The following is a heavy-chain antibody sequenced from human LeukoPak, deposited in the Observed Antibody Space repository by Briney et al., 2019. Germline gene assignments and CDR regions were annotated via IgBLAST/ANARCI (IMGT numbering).Heavy chain of an antibody. CDR1: GFTFSSYG. CDR3: AKGTLRFLEWLALDV. J-gene: IGHJ6*04. D-gene: IGHD3-3*01. V-gene: IGHV3-33*06. CDR2: IWYDGSNK. Sequence: GRSLRLSCAASGFTFSSYGMHWVRQAPGKGLEWVAVIWYDGSNKYYADSVKGRFTISRDNSKNTLYLQMNSLRAEDTAVYYCAKGTLRFLEWLALDVWGKGTTVTVSS.